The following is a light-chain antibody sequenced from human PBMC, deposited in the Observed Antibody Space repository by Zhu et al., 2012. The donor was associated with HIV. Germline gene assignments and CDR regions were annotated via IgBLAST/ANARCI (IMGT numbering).Light chain of an antibody. V-gene: IGKV1-39*01. Sequence: DIQMTQSPSSLSASVGDRVIVTSRASQSISTSLNWHQQKPGKAPKLLIYAASSLQSGVPSRFSGSGSGKDFTLTISSLQPEDFATYYCQQTYTTPITFGQGTRLDLK. J-gene: IGKJ5*01. CDR1: QSISTS. CDR3: QQTYTTPIT. CDR2: AAS.